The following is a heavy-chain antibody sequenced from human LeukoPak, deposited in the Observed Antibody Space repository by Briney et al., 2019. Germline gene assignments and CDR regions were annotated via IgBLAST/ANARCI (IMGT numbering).Heavy chain of an antibody. Sequence: PSETLSLTCAVSGGSISSTKWWSWVRQPPGKGLEWIGEIYHSGSTTYNPSLKSRVTISVDKSKNHFSLNLSSVTAADTAVYYCASRGLAEHWFNPWGQGTLVTVSS. V-gene: IGHV4-4*02. J-gene: IGHJ5*02. CDR2: IYHSGST. D-gene: IGHD6-19*01. CDR1: GGSISSTKW. CDR3: ASRGLAEHWFNP.